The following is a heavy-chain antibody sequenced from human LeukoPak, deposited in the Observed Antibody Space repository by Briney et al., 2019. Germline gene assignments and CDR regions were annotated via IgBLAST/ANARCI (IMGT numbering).Heavy chain of an antibody. D-gene: IGHD1-14*01. Sequence: SVKVSCKTSGATFVSFDINWVRQAPGQGLEWMGRIIPILGATNYAQKFQGTVTLTADTSTNTAYMELSNPRSEDTALYFCASRSHRKAFDIWGQGTMVTVSS. V-gene: IGHV1-69*04. J-gene: IGHJ3*02. CDR3: ASRSHRKAFDI. CDR1: GATFVSFD. CDR2: IIPILGAT.